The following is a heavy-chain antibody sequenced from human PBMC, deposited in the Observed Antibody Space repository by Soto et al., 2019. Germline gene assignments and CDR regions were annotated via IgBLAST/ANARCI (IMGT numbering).Heavy chain of an antibody. V-gene: IGHV3-30-3*01. J-gene: IGHJ6*02. D-gene: IGHD3-22*01. CDR3: ARGRDGYNDNYYSYGMDV. CDR2: ISYDGSNK. Sequence: QVQLVESGGGVVQPGRSLRLSCAASGFTFSSYAMHWVRQAPGKGLEWVAVISYDGSNKYYADSVKGRFTISRENSKNTLYLQMNSLRAEDTAVYYCARGRDGYNDNYYSYGMDVWGQGTTVTVSS. CDR1: GFTFSSYA.